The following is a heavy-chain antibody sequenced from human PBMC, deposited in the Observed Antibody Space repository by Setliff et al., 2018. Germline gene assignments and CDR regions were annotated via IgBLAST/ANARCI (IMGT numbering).Heavy chain of an antibody. Sequence: ASVKVSCKASGYTFTSYAMHWVRQAPGQRLEWVGWINAGNGNTKYSQEFQGRVTITRDTSASTAYMELSSLRSEDMAGYYCARGGTNGGMDVWGKGTTVTVSS. CDR3: ARGGTNGGMDV. D-gene: IGHD2-8*01. CDR2: INAGNGNT. V-gene: IGHV1-3*03. CDR1: GYTFTSYA. J-gene: IGHJ6*04.